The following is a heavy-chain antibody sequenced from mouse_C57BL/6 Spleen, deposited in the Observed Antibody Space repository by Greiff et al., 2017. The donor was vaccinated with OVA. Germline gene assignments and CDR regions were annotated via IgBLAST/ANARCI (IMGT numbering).Heavy chain of an antibody. CDR3: ARSYYYGSSSYYYAMDY. V-gene: IGHV1-75*01. J-gene: IGHJ4*01. CDR2: IFPGSGST. D-gene: IGHD1-1*01. CDR1: GYTFTDYY. Sequence: QVQLQQSGPELVKPGASVKISCKASGYTFTDYYINWVKQRPGQGLEWIGWIFPGSGSTYYNEKFKGKATLTVDKSSSTAYMLLSSLTSEDSAVYFCARSYYYGSSSYYYAMDYWGQGTSVTVSS.